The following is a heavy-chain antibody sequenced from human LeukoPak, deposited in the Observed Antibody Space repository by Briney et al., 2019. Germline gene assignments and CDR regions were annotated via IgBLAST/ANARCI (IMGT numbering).Heavy chain of an antibody. CDR2: IYNDGGRT. Sequence: GGSLRLSCAASGFTFSDHWMHWVRQAPGKGLEWLSRIYNDGGRTSYADSVKGRFTISRDNGKNTLFLQLNSLRAEDTAVYYCARGSSGWYVDYWGRGTLVTVSS. V-gene: IGHV3-74*01. CDR3: ARGSSGWYVDY. D-gene: IGHD6-19*01. J-gene: IGHJ4*02. CDR1: GFTFSDHW.